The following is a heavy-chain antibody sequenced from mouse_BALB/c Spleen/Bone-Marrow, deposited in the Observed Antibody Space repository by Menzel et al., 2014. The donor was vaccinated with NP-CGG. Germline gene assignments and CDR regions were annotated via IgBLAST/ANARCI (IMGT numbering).Heavy chain of an antibody. J-gene: IGHJ1*01. D-gene: IGHD2-4*01. CDR2: IDPANGNT. Sequence: VQLQQSGAGLVKPGASVKLSCTASGFNIKDTYMHWVKRRPEQGLEWIGRIDPANGNTKYDPKFQGKATITADTSSNTAYLQLSSLTSEDTAVYYCATMITDWYFDVWGAGTTVTVSS. CDR3: ATMITDWYFDV. V-gene: IGHV14-3*02. CDR1: GFNIKDTY.